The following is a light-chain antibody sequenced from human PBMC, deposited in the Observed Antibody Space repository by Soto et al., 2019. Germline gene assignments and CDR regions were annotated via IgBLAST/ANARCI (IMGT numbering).Light chain of an antibody. CDR1: QNVRKN. Sequence: EMLLTSPPVVLSVAPGERATLSGRTRQNVRKNLAWYQQKPGQAPRLLIYGASTRATGIAATFSGSGCGTAFTLTITSLQSEDFAVYYCQQYNKWPPVTFGQGTRLEIK. CDR2: GAS. J-gene: IGKJ5*01. V-gene: IGKV3D-15*01. CDR3: QQYNKWPPVT.